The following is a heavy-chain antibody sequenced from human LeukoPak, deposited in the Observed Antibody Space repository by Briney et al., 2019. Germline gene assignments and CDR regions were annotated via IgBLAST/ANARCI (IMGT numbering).Heavy chain of an antibody. CDR3: ARAYSYEDGDAFDI. CDR2: MYYGGSP. J-gene: IGHJ3*02. V-gene: IGHV4-30-4*01. D-gene: IGHD5-18*01. CDR1: GGSLSSGDDY. Sequence: SQTLSLTCTVSGGSLSSGDDYWSWIRQPPGKGLECIGYMYYGGSPYYNPSLRSRVTISVDTSKNQFSLKLSSMTAADTAVYFCARAYSYEDGDAFDIWGQGTVVTVSS.